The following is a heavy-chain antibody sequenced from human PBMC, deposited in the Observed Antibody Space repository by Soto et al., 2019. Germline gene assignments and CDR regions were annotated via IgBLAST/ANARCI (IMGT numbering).Heavy chain of an antibody. CDR1: GGTFSSYA. Sequence: QVQLVQSGAEVKKPGSSVKVSCKASGGTFSSYAISWVRQAPGQGLEWMGGSIPIFGTANYAQKFQGRVTITADESTSTAYMELSSLRSEDTAVYYCARDSEGATKDYYYGMDVWGQGTTVTVSS. J-gene: IGHJ6*02. V-gene: IGHV1-69*01. CDR3: ARDSEGATKDYYYGMDV. D-gene: IGHD1-26*01. CDR2: SIPIFGTA.